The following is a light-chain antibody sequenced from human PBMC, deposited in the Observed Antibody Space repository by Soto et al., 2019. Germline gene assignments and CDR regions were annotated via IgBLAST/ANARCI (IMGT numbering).Light chain of an antibody. CDR3: GSYAGSKGVV. J-gene: IGLJ2*01. CDR1: SSDVGGYNY. V-gene: IGLV2-8*01. Sequence: QSVLTRPPSASGSPGQSVTISCTGTSSDVGGYNYVSWYQQHPGKAPKLLIHDVSKRPSGVPDRFSGSKSGNAASLTVSGLQAEDEADYYCGSYAGSKGVVFGGGTKLTVL. CDR2: DVS.